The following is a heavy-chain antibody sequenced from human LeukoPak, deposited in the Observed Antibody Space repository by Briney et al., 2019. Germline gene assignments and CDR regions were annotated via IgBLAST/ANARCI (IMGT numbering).Heavy chain of an antibody. D-gene: IGHD5-24*01. Sequence: GASVKVSCKASGYSFSGYYMHWVRQAPGQGLEWMGWINANSGGTNYAQKFQGRVTMTTDTSISTAYMELSSLRSDDTAVYYCAREEMGRTTGDNYYYYGMDVWGQGTTVTVSS. CDR3: AREEMGRTTGDNYYYYGMDV. CDR1: GYSFSGYY. CDR2: INANSGGT. V-gene: IGHV1-2*02. J-gene: IGHJ6*02.